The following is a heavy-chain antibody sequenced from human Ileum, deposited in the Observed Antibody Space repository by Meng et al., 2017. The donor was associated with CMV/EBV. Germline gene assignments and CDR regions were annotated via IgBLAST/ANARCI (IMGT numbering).Heavy chain of an antibody. J-gene: IGHJ6*02. V-gene: IGHV3-74*01. CDR3: VRTKYSSSYGGMDV. CDR1: GFTFTSYW. CDR2: INGDGITT. D-gene: IGHD6-6*01. Sequence: GESLKISCAASGFTFTSYWMHWVRQAPGKRLVWVSRINGDGITTTYADSVKGRFTISRDNAKNTLFLQMNSLRAEDTAVYFCVRTKYSSSYGGMDVWGQGTTVTVSS.